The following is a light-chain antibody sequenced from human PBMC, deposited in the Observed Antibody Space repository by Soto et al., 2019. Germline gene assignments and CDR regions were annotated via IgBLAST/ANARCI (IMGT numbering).Light chain of an antibody. CDR3: HQRQSWPRT. J-gene: IGKJ1*01. V-gene: IGKV3-11*01. Sequence: EIVLTQSPATLSSSPGETATLSCRASQYVGTRLAWYQHKPGQAPRLLIYYTSNRATGIPARFSGSWSGTDFTLTINSLAPEDFAIYYCHQRQSWPRTFGQGPK. CDR1: QYVGTR. CDR2: YTS.